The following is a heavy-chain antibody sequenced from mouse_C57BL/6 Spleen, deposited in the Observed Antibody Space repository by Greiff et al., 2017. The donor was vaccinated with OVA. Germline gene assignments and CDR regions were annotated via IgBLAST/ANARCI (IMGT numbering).Heavy chain of an antibody. Sequence: EVMLVESGGGLVKPGGSLKLSCAASGFTFSDYGMHWVRQAPEKGLEWVAYISSGSSTIYYADTVKGRFTISRDNAKNTLFLQMTSLRSEDTAMYYCARGYGSIYWYFDVWGTGTTVTVSS. CDR2: ISSGSSTI. D-gene: IGHD1-1*01. CDR3: ARGYGSIYWYFDV. J-gene: IGHJ1*03. V-gene: IGHV5-17*01. CDR1: GFTFSDYG.